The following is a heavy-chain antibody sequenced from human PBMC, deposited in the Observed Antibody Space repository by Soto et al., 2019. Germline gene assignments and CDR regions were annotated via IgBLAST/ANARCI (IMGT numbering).Heavy chain of an antibody. D-gene: IGHD1-26*01. CDR1: GYNFLNYC. CDR3: ERHHGWATRALLY. V-gene: IGHV1-18*04. Sequence: ASVKVSCKPSGYNFLNYCMCWVRQAPGQGPEWMGWISVYHGNTIYAQNFQGRVTMTTDTSKSTAYMELTSLRADDTCLYYCERHHGWATRALLYWGQGTLVTVSS. J-gene: IGHJ4*02. CDR2: ISVYHGNT.